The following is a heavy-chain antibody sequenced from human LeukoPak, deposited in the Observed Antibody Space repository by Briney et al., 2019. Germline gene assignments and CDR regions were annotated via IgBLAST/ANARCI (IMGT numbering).Heavy chain of an antibody. J-gene: IGHJ4*02. CDR3: ARAPIVGASVTDY. CDR2: MNPNRGNK. CDR1: GYTFTSYD. Sequence: GASVRVSCKASGYTFTSYDMDWVRQATGHGLEWMGWMNPNRGNKVYAQKFQGRVTMTRNTSISTAYMELSGLRSEDTAVYYCARAPIVGASVTDYWGQGTLVTVSS. D-gene: IGHD1-26*01. V-gene: IGHV1-8*01.